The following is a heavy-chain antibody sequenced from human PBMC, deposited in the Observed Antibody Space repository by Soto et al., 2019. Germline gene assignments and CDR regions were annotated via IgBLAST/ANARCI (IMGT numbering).Heavy chain of an antibody. CDR1: GFTFSSYA. CDR3: AREGVTYYYDSSGYYLH. V-gene: IGHV3-30-3*01. J-gene: IGHJ4*02. D-gene: IGHD3-22*01. Sequence: LRLSCAASGFTFSSYAMHWVRKAPGKGLEWVAVISYDGSNKYYADSVKGRFTISRDNSKNTLYLQMNSLRAEDTAVYYCAREGVTYYYDSSGYYLHWGQGTLVTVSS. CDR2: ISYDGSNK.